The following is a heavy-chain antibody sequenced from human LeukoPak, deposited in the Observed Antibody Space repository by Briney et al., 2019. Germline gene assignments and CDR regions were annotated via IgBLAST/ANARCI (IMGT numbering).Heavy chain of an antibody. J-gene: IGHJ5*02. CDR3: ARDLSYGQGWFDP. V-gene: IGHV1-3*01. CDR2: INAGNGNT. CDR1: GYTFTSYA. Sequence: ASVKVSCKASGYTFTSYAMHWVRQAPGQRLEWMGWINAGNGNTKYSQKFQGRVTITRDTSASTAYMELSSLRSEDTAVYYCARDLSYGQGWFDPWGQGTLVTGSS. D-gene: IGHD2-8*01.